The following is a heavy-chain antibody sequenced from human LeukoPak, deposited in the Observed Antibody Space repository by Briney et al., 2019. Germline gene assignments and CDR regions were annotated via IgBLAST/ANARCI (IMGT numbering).Heavy chain of an antibody. CDR1: GFTFSSYG. CDR2: ISYDGSNK. CDR3: ARSPRYYFNYYGMDV. J-gene: IGHJ6*02. Sequence: GGSLRLSCAASGFTFSSYGMHWVRQAPGKGLEWVAIISYDGSNKYYADSVKGRFTISRDNSKNTLYLQMNSLRDEDTAVYYCARSPRYYFNYYGMDVWGQGTTVTVSS. V-gene: IGHV3-30*03.